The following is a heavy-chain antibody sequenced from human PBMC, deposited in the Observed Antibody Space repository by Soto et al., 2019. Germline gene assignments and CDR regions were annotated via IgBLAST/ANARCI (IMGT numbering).Heavy chain of an antibody. CDR1: GYTFTSYG. CDR3: ARDSPRYYDIWFAP. Sequence: GASVKVSCKASGYTFTSYGISWVRQAPGQGLEWMGWISAYNGNTNYAQKLQGRVTMTTDTSTSTAYMELRSLRSDDTAVYYCARDSPRYYDIWFAPWGQGTLVTVSP. V-gene: IGHV1-18*01. J-gene: IGHJ5*02. CDR2: ISAYNGNT. D-gene: IGHD3-9*01.